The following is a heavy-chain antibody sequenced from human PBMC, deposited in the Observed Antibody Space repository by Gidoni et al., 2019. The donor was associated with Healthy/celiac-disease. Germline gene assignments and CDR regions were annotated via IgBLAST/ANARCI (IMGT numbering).Heavy chain of an antibody. CDR1: GFTFSSYD. J-gene: IGHJ4*02. Sequence: EVQLLESGGGLVQPGGSLRLSCAASGFTFSSYDMSWVRQAPGKGLEWVSAISGSGGSTYYADSVKGRFTISRDNSKNTLYLQMNSLRAEDTAVYYCAKVPRGDILTGYWYYFDYWGQGTLVTVSS. CDR2: ISGSGGST. CDR3: AKVPRGDILTGYWYYFDY. V-gene: IGHV3-23*01. D-gene: IGHD3-9*01.